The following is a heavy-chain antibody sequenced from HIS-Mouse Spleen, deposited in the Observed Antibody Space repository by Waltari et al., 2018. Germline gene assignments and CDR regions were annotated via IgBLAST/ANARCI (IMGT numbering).Heavy chain of an antibody. J-gene: IGHJ3*02. CDR2: ISSSSSYI. CDR1: GFTFSSYS. V-gene: IGHV3-21*01. Sequence: EVQLVESGGGLVKPGGSLRLSCAASGFTFSSYSMNWVRQAPGKGLEWVSSISSSSSYIYYADSVKGRFTISRDNAKNSLYLQMNSLRAEDTAVYYCARVLRSGEDAFDIWGQGTMVTVSS. D-gene: IGHD3-16*02. CDR3: ARVLRSGEDAFDI.